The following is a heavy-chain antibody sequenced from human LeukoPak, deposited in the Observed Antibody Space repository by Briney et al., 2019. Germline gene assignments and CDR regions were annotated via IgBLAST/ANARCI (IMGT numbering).Heavy chain of an antibody. V-gene: IGHV3-48*04. CDR1: GFTFSTYS. J-gene: IGHJ6*04. CDR2: ISSSGSTI. D-gene: IGHD3-10*02. CDR3: AELGITMIGGV. Sequence: GGSLRLSCAASGFTFSTYSVSWVRQAPGKGLEWVSYISSSGSTIYYADSVKGRFTISRDNAKNSLYLQMNSLRAEDTAVYYCAELGITMIGGVWGKGTTVTISS.